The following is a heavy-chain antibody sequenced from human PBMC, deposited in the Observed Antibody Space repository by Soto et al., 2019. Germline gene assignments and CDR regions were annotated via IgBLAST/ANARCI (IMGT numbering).Heavy chain of an antibody. CDR2: INHSGST. CDR1: GGSFSGYY. D-gene: IGHD1-26*01. Sequence: QVQLQQWGAGLLKPSETLSLTCAVYGGSFSGYYWSWIRQPPGNGLEWIGEINHSGSTNYNPSLKSRVTISVDTSKNQFSLKLSSVTAADTAVYYCARAGPYRGSYSPSFDYWGQGTLVTVSS. CDR3: ARAGPYRGSYSPSFDY. V-gene: IGHV4-34*01. J-gene: IGHJ4*02.